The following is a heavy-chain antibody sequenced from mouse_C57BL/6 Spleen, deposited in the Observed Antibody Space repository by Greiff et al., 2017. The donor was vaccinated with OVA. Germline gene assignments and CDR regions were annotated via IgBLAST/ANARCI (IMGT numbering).Heavy chain of an antibody. CDR3: AKVGYDYDHWYFDV. J-gene: IGHJ1*03. CDR2: IWRGGST. Sequence: QVQLQQSGPGLVQPSQSLSITCTVSGFSLTSYGVHWVRQSPGKGLEWLGVIWRGGSTDYNAAFMSRLSITKDNSKSQVFFKMNSLQADDTAIYYCAKVGYDYDHWYFDVWGTGTTVTVSS. CDR1: GFSLTSYG. V-gene: IGHV2-5*01. D-gene: IGHD2-4*01.